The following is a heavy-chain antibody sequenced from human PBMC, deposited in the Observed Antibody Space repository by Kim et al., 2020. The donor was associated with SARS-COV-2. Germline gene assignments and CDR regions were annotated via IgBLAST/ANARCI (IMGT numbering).Heavy chain of an antibody. CDR3: AREGRGYSYVFLTFENYYYYYYMDV. Sequence: ASVKVSCKASGYTFTSYYMHWVRQAPGQGLEWMGIINPSGGSTSYAQKFQGRVTMTRDTSTSTVYMELSSLRSEDTAVYYCAREGRGYSYVFLTFENYYYYYYMDVWGKGTTVTVSS. D-gene: IGHD5-18*01. CDR2: INPSGGST. V-gene: IGHV1-46*01. J-gene: IGHJ6*03. CDR1: GYTFTSYY.